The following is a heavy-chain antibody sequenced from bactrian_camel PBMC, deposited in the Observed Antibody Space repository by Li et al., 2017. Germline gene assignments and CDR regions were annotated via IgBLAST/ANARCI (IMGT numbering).Heavy chain of an antibody. D-gene: IGHD1*01. Sequence: HVQLVESGGGSVQAGGSLRLSCAASQSRYASDCMGWFRQAPGKGREDVASIHRTGTTLYSDTVKGRFTISQDSAKNMLYLQMNNLNPEDSAMYYCAVRGSRGACTLTLSAFDIWGQGTQVTVS. CDR2: IHRTGTT. CDR1: QSRYASDC. V-gene: IGHV3S55*01. J-gene: IGHJ4*01. CDR3: AVRGSRGACTLTLSAFDI.